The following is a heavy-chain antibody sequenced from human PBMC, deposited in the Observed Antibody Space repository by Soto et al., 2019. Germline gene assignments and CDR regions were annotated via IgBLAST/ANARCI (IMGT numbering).Heavy chain of an antibody. J-gene: IGHJ4*02. V-gene: IGHV3-30*18. CDR1: GFTFSSYG. CDR2: ISYDGSNK. CDR3: AKKGRRFDEWELPDY. Sequence: QVQLVESGGGVVQPGRSLRLSCAASGFTFSSYGMHWVRQAPGKGLEWVAVISYDGSNKYYADSVKGRFTISRDNSKNTLYMKMNSLRAEDTAVYYCAKKGRRFDEWELPDYWGQGTLVTVSS. D-gene: IGHD1-26*01.